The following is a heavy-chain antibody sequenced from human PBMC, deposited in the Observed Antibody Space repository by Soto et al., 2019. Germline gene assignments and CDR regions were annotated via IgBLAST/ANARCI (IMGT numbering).Heavy chain of an antibody. J-gene: IGHJ5*02. CDR3: AHTRSYGANWYIRDDWFDP. CDR2: IYWGDDK. Sequence: QITLKESGPALVKPTQTLTLTCTFSGFSLDTTGEGVGWIRQPPGKTLEWLAFIYWGDDKRYSPSLESRLTITKDTSKNLVVLTMTNMDPVDTATYFCAHTRSYGANWYIRDDWFDPWGQGILVTVSS. D-gene: IGHD1-1*01. V-gene: IGHV2-5*02. CDR1: GFSLDTTGEG.